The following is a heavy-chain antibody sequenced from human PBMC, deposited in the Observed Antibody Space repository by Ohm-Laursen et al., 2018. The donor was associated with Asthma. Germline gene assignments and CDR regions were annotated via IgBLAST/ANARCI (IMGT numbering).Heavy chain of an antibody. CDR3: AKGDCGGDCYSVHDAFDI. D-gene: IGHD2-21*01. V-gene: IGHV3-9*01. CDR2: ISWNSGSI. CDR1: GFTFDDYA. J-gene: IGHJ3*02. Sequence: SLRLSCAAYGFTFDDYAMHWVRQAPGKGLEWVSGISWNSGSIGYADSVKGRFTISRDNAKNSLYLQMNSLRAEDTALYYCAKGDCGGDCYSVHDAFDIWGQGTMVTVSS.